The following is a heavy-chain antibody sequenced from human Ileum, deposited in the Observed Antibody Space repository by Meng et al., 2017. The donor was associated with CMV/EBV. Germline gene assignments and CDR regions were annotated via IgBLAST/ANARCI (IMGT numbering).Heavy chain of an antibody. CDR2: IKSKTDGGTT. V-gene: IGHV3-15*01. CDR3: TTALAVAGLFDY. Sequence: SGFTFSNAWMSWVRQAPGKGLGWVGRIKSKTDGGTTDYAAPVKGRFTISRDDSKTTLYLQMNSLKTEDTAVYYCTTALAVAGLFDYWGQGTLVTVSS. CDR1: GFTFSNAW. D-gene: IGHD6-19*01. J-gene: IGHJ4*02.